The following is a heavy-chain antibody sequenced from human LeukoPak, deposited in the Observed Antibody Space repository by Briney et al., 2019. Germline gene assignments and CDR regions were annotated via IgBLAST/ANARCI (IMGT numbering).Heavy chain of an antibody. CDR1: GGSISSYY. Sequence: SETLSLTCTVSGGSISSYYWSWIRQPPGKGLEWIGYISYSGSTDYNPSLKSRVSISVDTSKNQFSLRLSSVTAADTAVYYCASLPSANEDIVANSFDYWGQGTLVTVSS. D-gene: IGHD2-15*01. CDR2: ISYSGST. V-gene: IGHV4-59*01. CDR3: ASLPSANEDIVANSFDY. J-gene: IGHJ4*02.